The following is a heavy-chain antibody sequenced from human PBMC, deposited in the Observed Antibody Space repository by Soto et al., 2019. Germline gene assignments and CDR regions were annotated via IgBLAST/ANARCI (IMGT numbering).Heavy chain of an antibody. CDR2: MNPNSGNT. CDR3: ARVGYYYDRSGYYLSFDS. V-gene: IGHV1-8*01. J-gene: IGHJ4*02. Sequence: ASVKVSCKASGYTFTSYDINWVRQATGQGLEWMGWMNPNSGNTGYAQKFQGRVTMTRNTSISTAYMELSSLRSEDTAVYYCARVGYYYDRSGYYLSFDSWGQGTLVTVSS. CDR1: GYTFTSYD. D-gene: IGHD3-22*01.